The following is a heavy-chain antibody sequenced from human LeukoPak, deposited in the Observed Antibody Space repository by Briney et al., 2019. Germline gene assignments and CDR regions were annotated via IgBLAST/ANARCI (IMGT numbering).Heavy chain of an antibody. CDR2: INPSGGST. D-gene: IGHD2-2*01. CDR3: AADSTGVVPALPYYYYYMDV. V-gene: IGHV1-46*01. CDR1: GYTFTSYY. J-gene: IGHJ6*03. Sequence: ASVKVSCKASGYTFTSYYMHWVRQAPGQGLEWMGIINPSGGSTSYAQKFQGRVTMTRDTSTSTVYMELSSLRSEDTAVYYCAADSTGVVPALPYYYYYMDVWGKGTTVTVSS.